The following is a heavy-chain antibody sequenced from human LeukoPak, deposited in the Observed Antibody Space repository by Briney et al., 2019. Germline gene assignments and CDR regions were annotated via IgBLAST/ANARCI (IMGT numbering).Heavy chain of an antibody. CDR1: GFTFSSYA. Sequence: QPGGSLRLSCATSGFTFSSYAMSWVRQAPGKGLEWVSAISGSGGSTYYADSVKGRFTISRDNSKNTLYLQMNSLRAEDTAVYYCAKVAPTGPMGELSLSEIEPFDYWGQGTLVTVSS. CDR3: AKVAPTGPMGELSLSEIEPFDY. CDR2: ISGSGGST. D-gene: IGHD3-16*02. J-gene: IGHJ4*02. V-gene: IGHV3-23*01.